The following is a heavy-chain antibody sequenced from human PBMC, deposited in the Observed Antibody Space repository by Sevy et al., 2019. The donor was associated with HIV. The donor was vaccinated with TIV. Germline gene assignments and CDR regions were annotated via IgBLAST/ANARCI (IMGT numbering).Heavy chain of an antibody. V-gene: IGHV1-24*01. CDR3: ATGSRTYYDFWTAFDS. CDR2: FDPQAGDT. J-gene: IGHJ4*02. D-gene: IGHD3-3*01. CDR1: GYTVTELS. Sequence: ASVKVSCKVSGYTVTELSMHWVRQAPGKGLEWMGGFDPQAGDTTYAQKFQGRVTMTDDTSTDTAHMELSSLRSEDTAVYYCATGSRTYYDFWTAFDSWGQGTLVTVSS.